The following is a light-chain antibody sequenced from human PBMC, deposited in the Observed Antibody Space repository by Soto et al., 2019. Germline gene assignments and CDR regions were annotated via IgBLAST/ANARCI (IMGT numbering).Light chain of an antibody. V-gene: IGKV3-20*01. CDR3: QQYGRSQT. Sequence: EIVLTQSPGTLSLSPGESATLSCRASQSVSSSYLAWYQQKPGQAPRLLIYGASSRATGIPDRFSGSGSGTDFTLTISRLEPEDFAVYYCQQYGRSQTFGQGTKLDIK. CDR1: QSVSSSY. J-gene: IGKJ1*01. CDR2: GAS.